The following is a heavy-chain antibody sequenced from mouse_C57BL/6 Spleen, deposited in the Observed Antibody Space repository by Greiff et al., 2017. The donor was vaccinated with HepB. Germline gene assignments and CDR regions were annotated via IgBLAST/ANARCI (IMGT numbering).Heavy chain of an antibody. V-gene: IGHV3-6*01. D-gene: IGHD1-1*02. CDR2: ISYDGSN. CDR1: GYSITSGYY. J-gene: IGHJ4*01. Sequence: VQLKESGPGLVKPSQSLSLTCSVTGYSITSGYYWNWIRQFPGNKLEWMGYISYDGSNNYNPSLKNRISITRDTSKNQFFLKLNSVTTEDTATYYCARERWGDYWGQGTSVTVSS. CDR3: ARERWGDY.